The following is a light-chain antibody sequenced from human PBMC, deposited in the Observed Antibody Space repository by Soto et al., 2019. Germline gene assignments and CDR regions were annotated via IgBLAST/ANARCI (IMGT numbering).Light chain of an antibody. CDR2: FNN. CDR3: AAWDDSLKIV. CDR1: SSNIGSKT. Sequence: QAVVTQPPSASGTPGQRVTISCSGSSSNIGSKTVNWYQQVPGTAPKLLIYFNNERPSGVPDRFSGSKSGTSASLAISGLQSEDEADYYCAAWDDSLKIVFGGGTKLTVL. V-gene: IGLV1-44*01. J-gene: IGLJ2*01.